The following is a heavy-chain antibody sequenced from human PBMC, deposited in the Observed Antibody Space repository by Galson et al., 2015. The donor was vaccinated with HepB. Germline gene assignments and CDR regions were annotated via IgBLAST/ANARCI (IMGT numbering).Heavy chain of an antibody. J-gene: IGHJ4*02. Sequence: SVKVSCKASGYTFTSYGISWVRQAPGQGLEWMGWISAYNGNTNYAQKLQGRVTMTTDTSTSTAYMELRSLRSDDTAVYYCARDDRSTSSSWYGHFDYWGQGTLVTVSS. CDR2: ISAYNGNT. CDR1: GYTFTSYG. D-gene: IGHD6-13*01. V-gene: IGHV1-18*01. CDR3: ARDDRSTSSSWYGHFDY.